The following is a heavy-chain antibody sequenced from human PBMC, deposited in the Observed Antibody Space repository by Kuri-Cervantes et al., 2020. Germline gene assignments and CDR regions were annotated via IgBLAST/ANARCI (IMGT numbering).Heavy chain of an antibody. Sequence: GESLKISCAASGFTFGDYAMSWVRQAPGKGLEWVGRIKTRSDGETTDYNALVKGRFTISRDDSKNTVYLQMNSLRIEDTAVYYCASDRGDFDYWGQGALVTVSS. D-gene: IGHD3-10*01. CDR1: GFTFGDYA. CDR2: IKTRSDGETT. J-gene: IGHJ4*02. V-gene: IGHV3-15*01. CDR3: ASDRGDFDY.